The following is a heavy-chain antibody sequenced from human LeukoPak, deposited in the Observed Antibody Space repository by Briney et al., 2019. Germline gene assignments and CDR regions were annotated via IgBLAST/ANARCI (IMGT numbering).Heavy chain of an antibody. V-gene: IGHV1-2*02. CDR3: ARDLSYSSSWYLGHLDY. Sequence: ASVKVSCKASGYTFTGYYMHWVRQAPGQGLEWMGWINPNSGGTNYAQKFQGRVTMTRDTSISTAYMELSRLRSGDTAVYYCARDLSYSSSWYLGHLDYWGQGTLVTVSS. CDR2: INPNSGGT. D-gene: IGHD6-13*01. J-gene: IGHJ4*02. CDR1: GYTFTGYY.